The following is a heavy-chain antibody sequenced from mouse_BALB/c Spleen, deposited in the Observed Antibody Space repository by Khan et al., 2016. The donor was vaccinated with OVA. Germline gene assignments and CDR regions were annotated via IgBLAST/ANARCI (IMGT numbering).Heavy chain of an antibody. CDR1: GYSITSDYA. Sequence: EVQLQESGPGLVKPSQSLSLTCTVTGYSITSDYAWNWIRQFPGNKLEWMGYISNSGSTSYNPSLKSRISITRDKSKNQFFLQLNSVTTEDTATYYCARGDYDGAWFADWGQGTLVTVSA. D-gene: IGHD2-4*01. CDR2: ISNSGST. CDR3: ARGDYDGAWFAD. J-gene: IGHJ3*01. V-gene: IGHV3-2*02.